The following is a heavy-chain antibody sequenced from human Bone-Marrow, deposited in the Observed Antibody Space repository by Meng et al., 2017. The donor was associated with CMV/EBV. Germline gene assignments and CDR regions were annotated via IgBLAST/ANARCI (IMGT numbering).Heavy chain of an antibody. CDR3: SRHHRTGRPGCSSTSCYPYWFDP. Sequence: SVRVSCQASRGPFSSHAFSWVRQDPGQGLEWMGGIIPIFGTANYAQKFQGRVTITTDESTSTAYMELSSLRSEDTAVYYCSRHHRTGRPGCSSTSCYPYWFDPWGQGTLVTVSS. V-gene: IGHV1-69*05. J-gene: IGHJ5*02. CDR1: RGPFSSHA. D-gene: IGHD2-2*01. CDR2: IIPIFGTA.